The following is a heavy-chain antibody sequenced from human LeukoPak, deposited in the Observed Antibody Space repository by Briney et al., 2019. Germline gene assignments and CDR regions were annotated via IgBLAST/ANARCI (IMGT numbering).Heavy chain of an antibody. CDR2: IYYSGST. CDR3: ARGYYDFWSGYSSGMDV. Sequence: SQTLSLTCTVSGGSISSGGYYWSWIRQHPGKGLEWIGYIYYSGSTYYNPSLKSRVTISVDTSKNQFSLKLSSVTAADTAVYYCARGYYDFWSGYSSGMDVWGQGTTVTVSS. V-gene: IGHV4-31*03. D-gene: IGHD3-3*01. CDR1: GGSISSGGYY. J-gene: IGHJ6*02.